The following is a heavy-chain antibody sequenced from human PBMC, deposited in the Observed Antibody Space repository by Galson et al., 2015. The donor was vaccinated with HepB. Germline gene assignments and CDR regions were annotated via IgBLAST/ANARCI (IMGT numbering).Heavy chain of an antibody. D-gene: IGHD6-25*01. J-gene: IGHJ4*02. CDR1: GFTFSSFA. V-gene: IGHV3-23*01. CDR3: AKDGGSQPLRRRFEY. CDR2: VSGSGGTT. Sequence: SLRLSCAASGFTFSSFAMSWVRQAPGKGLEWVSAVSGSGGTTYYADSVKGRFTISRDNLKNTLYLQMNSLRAEDTAVYYCAKDGGSQPLRRRFEYWGQGTLVTVSS.